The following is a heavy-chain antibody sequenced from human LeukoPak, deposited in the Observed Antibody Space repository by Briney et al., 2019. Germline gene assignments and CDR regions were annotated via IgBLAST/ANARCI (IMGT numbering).Heavy chain of an antibody. D-gene: IGHD2-2*01. CDR2: IRSKANSYAT. V-gene: IGHV3-73*01. Sequence: PGGSLRLSCAASGFTFSGSAMHWVRQASGKGLEWVGRIRSKANSYATAYAASVKGRFTISRDDSKNTAYPQMNSLKTEDTAVYFCTSGGYCSSTSCYGVYWGQGTLVTVSS. J-gene: IGHJ4*02. CDR1: GFTFSGSA. CDR3: TSGGYCSSTSCYGVY.